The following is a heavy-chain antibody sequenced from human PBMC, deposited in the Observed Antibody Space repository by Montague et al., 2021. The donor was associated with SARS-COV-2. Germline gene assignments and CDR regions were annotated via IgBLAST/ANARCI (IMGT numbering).Heavy chain of an antibody. Sequence: CAISGDSVSSNSVAWSWIRQSSSRGLEWLGRTYYGSKWYSDYAPSVRGRLTVNPGASKNEFSLELNYVTPEDTAVYYCVRYSGWFYFDFWGQGTLVTVSS. CDR3: VRYSGWFYFDF. CDR2: TYYGSKWYS. CDR1: GDSVSSNSVA. J-gene: IGHJ4*02. D-gene: IGHD6-19*01. V-gene: IGHV6-1*01.